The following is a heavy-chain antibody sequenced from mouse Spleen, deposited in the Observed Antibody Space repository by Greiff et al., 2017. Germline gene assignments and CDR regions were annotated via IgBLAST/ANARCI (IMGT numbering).Heavy chain of an antibody. Sequence: QVQLQQSGAELVRPGASVTLSCKASGYTFTDYEMHWVKQTPVHGLEWIGAIDPETGGTAYNQKFKGKATLTADKSSSTAYMELRSLTSEDSAVYDCTRGYYGSSYPFAYWGQGTLVTVSA. CDR3: TRGYYGSSYPFAY. V-gene: IGHV1-15*01. D-gene: IGHD1-1*01. CDR1: GYTFTDYE. CDR2: IDPETGGT. J-gene: IGHJ3*01.